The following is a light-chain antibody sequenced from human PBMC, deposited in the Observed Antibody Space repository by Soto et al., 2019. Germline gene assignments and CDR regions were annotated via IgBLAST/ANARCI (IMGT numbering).Light chain of an antibody. Sequence: QSALTQPASVSGSPGQSITVSCTGTSNEVDAYNYVSWYQQHPGTAPKLMIYDVSNRPSGVSNRFSGSKSGNTASLTISGLQAEDGADYYCTSYTSSRTYVFGTGTKVTVL. CDR1: SNEVDAYNY. V-gene: IGLV2-14*03. CDR2: DVS. CDR3: TSYTSSRTYV. J-gene: IGLJ1*01.